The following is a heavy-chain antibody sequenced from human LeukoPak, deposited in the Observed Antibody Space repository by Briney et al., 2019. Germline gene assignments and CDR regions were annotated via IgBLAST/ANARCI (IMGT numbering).Heavy chain of an antibody. D-gene: IGHD3-10*01. V-gene: IGHV1-18*01. Sequence: GASVKVSCKASGYSFISYGISWVRQAPGQGLEWMGWISAYNDNTNYAQKLQGRVTMTTDTSTSTAYMELRSLRSDETAVYYCARTGSYGSGSLDHWGQGTLVTVSS. CDR3: ARTGSYGSGSLDH. CDR2: ISAYNDNT. CDR1: GYSFISYG. J-gene: IGHJ4*02.